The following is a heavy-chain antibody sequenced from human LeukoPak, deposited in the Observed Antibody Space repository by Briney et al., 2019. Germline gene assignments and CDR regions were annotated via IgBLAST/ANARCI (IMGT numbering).Heavy chain of an antibody. CDR1: GFTFSSYA. CDR3: AKARNRQWLAHYYFDY. Sequence: GGPLRLSCAASGFTFSSYAMSWVRQAPGKGLEWVSAISGSGGSTYYADSVKGRFTISRDNSKNTLYLQMNSLRAEDTAVYYCAKARNRQWLAHYYFDYWGQGTLVTVSS. V-gene: IGHV3-23*01. D-gene: IGHD6-19*01. J-gene: IGHJ4*02. CDR2: ISGSGGST.